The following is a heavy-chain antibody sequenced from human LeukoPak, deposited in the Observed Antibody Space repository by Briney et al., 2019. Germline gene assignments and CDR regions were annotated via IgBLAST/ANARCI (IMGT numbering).Heavy chain of an antibody. V-gene: IGHV4-30-4*08. CDR1: GGSISSGDYY. CDR2: IYYSGST. D-gene: IGHD3-22*01. CDR3: ASDFGYYDNIDY. J-gene: IGHJ4*02. Sequence: SEALSLTCTVSGGSISSGDYYRSWIRQPPGKGLEWIGYIYYSGSTYYNPSLKSRVTISVDTSKNQFSLKLSSVTAADTAVYYCASDFGYYDNIDYCGQGTLVTVSS.